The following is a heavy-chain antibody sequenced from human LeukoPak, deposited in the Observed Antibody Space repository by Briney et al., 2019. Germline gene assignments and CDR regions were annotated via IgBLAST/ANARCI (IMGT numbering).Heavy chain of an antibody. CDR3: AKLSPTDTSGDY. Sequence: GGSLRLSCAASGSMFSSYGMHWVRQAPGKGLEWVAFIRYDGSNKYSGDSVRGRFTISRDNSKNTLYLQMNSLRAEDTAVYYCAKLSPTDTSGDYWGQGTLVTVSS. CDR1: GSMFSSYG. CDR2: IRYDGSNK. V-gene: IGHV3-30*02. J-gene: IGHJ4*02. D-gene: IGHD3-10*01.